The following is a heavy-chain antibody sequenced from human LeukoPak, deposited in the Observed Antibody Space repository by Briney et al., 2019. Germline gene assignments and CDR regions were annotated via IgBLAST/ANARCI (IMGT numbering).Heavy chain of an antibody. CDR3: AKDILPTYYRYYFDY. Sequence: GGSLRLSCAASGFTFDTYAMSWVRQAPGKGLAWVSTISGSGGSVYYADSVKGRFTVSRDSTKNTLYLQVNSLRAEDTAAYYCAKDILPTYYRYYFDYWGQGTLVTVSS. CDR1: GFTFDTYA. D-gene: IGHD3-9*01. CDR2: ISGSGGSV. J-gene: IGHJ4*02. V-gene: IGHV3-23*01.